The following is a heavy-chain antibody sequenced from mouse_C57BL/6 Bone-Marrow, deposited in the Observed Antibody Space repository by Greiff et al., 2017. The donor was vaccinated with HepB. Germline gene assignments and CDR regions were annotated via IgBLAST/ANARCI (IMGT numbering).Heavy chain of an antibody. D-gene: IGHD2-2*01. CDR3: ARKGVTTGVYYAMDY. J-gene: IGHJ4*01. CDR2: ISSGSSTI. Sequence: EVLLVESGGGLVKPGGSLKLSCAASGFTFSDYGMHWVRQAPEKGLEWVAYISSGSSTIYYADTVKGRFTISRDNAENTLFLQMTSLRSEDTAMEYSARKGVTTGVYYAMDYWGQGTSGTVSS. V-gene: IGHV5-17*01. CDR1: GFTFSDYG.